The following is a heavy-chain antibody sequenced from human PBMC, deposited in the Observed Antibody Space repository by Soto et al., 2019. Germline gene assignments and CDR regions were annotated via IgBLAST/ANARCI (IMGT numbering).Heavy chain of an antibody. Sequence: QVQLQEWGPGLVKPSVTLSLTCAVSGGSIIMSNWWSWVRRPPGKGLEWIGEVYHSGSTTYNPSLKSRVSISVDKSKNQFYLRLSSVTAADTAVYYCARDLRRSNSGIDPWGQGILVTVSS. V-gene: IGHV4-4*02. J-gene: IGHJ5*02. CDR2: VYHSGST. D-gene: IGHD7-27*01. CDR3: ARDLRRSNSGIDP. CDR1: GGSIIMSNW.